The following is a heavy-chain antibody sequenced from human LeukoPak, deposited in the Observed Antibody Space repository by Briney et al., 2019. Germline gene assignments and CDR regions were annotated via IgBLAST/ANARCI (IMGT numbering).Heavy chain of an antibody. D-gene: IGHD3-3*01. CDR2: IYHSGST. CDR1: GYSISSGYY. Sequence: SETLSLTCAVSGYSISSGYYWGWIRQPPGKGLEWIGSIYHSGSTYYNPSLKSRVTISVDTSKNQFSLKLSSVTAADTAVYYCARHNRPATGDFWSGYYFRILSPFDYWGQGTLVTVS. CDR3: ARHNRPATGDFWSGYYFRILSPFDY. V-gene: IGHV4-38-2*01. J-gene: IGHJ4*02.